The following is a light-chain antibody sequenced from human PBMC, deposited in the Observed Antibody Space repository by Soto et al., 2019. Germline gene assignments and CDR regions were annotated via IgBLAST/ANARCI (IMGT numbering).Light chain of an antibody. CDR2: KVS. Sequence: VRTQSPLSLPVTLGQPAAISCRSSQSLVHSDGNTYLNWLQQRPGQSPRRLIYKVSNRDSGVPDRFSGSGSGTDFTLTISRVEAEDIGVYYCVQGTHWPRAFGQGTKV. J-gene: IGKJ1*01. CDR3: VQGTHWPRA. CDR1: QSLVHSDGNTY. V-gene: IGKV2-30*02.